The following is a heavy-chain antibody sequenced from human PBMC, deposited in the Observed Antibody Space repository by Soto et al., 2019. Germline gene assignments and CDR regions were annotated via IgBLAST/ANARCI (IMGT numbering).Heavy chain of an antibody. CDR3: ARLPKGSTVTS. D-gene: IGHD4-17*01. Sequence: EVQLVESGGGLVHPGGSLRLSCAASGFTFSDYSMNWVRQAPGKGLEWLSYITSTGGTIYYADSIKGRFTVSRDNAKNSLFLQMKSLRDEDTDVYYCARLPKGSTVTSWGQGTLVTVSS. CDR2: ITSTGGTI. J-gene: IGHJ4*02. CDR1: GFTFSDYS. V-gene: IGHV3-48*02.